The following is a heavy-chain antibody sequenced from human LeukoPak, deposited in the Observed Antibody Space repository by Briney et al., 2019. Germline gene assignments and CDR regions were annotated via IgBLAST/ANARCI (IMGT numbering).Heavy chain of an antibody. CDR3: ARGTYYYDSSAFDY. J-gene: IGHJ4*02. CDR2: ISSSSSYI. D-gene: IGHD3-22*01. Sequence: GGSLRLSCAASGFTFSSYSMNWVRQAPGRGLEWVSSISSSSSYIYYADSVKGRFTISRDNAKNSLYLQMNSLRAEDTAVYYCARGTYYYDSSAFDYWGQGTLVTVSS. V-gene: IGHV3-21*01. CDR1: GFTFSSYS.